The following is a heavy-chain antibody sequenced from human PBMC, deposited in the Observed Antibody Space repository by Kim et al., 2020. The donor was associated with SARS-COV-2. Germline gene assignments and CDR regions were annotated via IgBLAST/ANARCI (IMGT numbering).Heavy chain of an antibody. CDR2: IKSEGDGGTT. CDR1: GFTFSNAW. V-gene: IGHV3-15*01. Sequence: GGSLRLSCAASGFTFSNAWMSWVRQAPGKGPEWVGRIKSEGDGGTTDHAAPVTGRFTISRDDSTNTLYLQMNSLKTEDTAVYYCTTNKGGTYGDHVGGGWGQGALVTVSA. CDR3: TTNKGGTYGDHVGGG. D-gene: IGHD4-17*01. J-gene: IGHJ4*02.